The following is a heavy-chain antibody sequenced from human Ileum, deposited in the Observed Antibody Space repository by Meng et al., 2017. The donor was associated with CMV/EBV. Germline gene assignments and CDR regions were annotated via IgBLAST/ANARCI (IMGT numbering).Heavy chain of an antibody. Sequence: KASYYAYTDCFIHWERQDPGRGLESMGWIRPNSGATNYAQKFQGRVTMTRDTSISTAYMELGSLRSDDTAVYYCARRVDVTWVYFDYWGQGTLVTVSS. J-gene: IGHJ4*02. D-gene: IGHD7-27*01. V-gene: IGHV1-2*02. CDR1: YYAYTDCF. CDR3: ARRVDVTWVYFDY. CDR2: IRPNSGAT.